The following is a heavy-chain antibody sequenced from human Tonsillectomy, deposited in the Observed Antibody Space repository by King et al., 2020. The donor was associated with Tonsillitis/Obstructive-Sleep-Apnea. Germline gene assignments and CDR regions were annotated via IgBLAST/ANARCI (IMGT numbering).Heavy chain of an antibody. V-gene: IGHV1-18*01. D-gene: IGHD3-22*01. CDR2: ISAHNGHT. J-gene: IGHJ4*02. CDR3: ARDSMGHYYDSSGYYTFNY. CDR1: GYTFTSYG. Sequence: QLVQSGAEVKKPGASVKVSCKASGYTFTSYGISWVRQAPGQGLEWMAWISAHNGHTNYAQKLQVRVTMTTDTSTSTAYMEGRSLRSDDTAVYYCARDSMGHYYDSSGYYTFNYWGQGTLVTVSS.